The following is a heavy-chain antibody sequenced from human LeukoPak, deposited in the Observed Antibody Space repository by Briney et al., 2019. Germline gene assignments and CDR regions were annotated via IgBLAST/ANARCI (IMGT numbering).Heavy chain of an antibody. CDR1: GFTFSSYA. CDR2: ISGSGGST. J-gene: IGHJ6*02. V-gene: IGHV3-23*01. D-gene: IGHD6-13*01. CDR3: ARLRIAAAGTGMDV. Sequence: PGGSLRLSCAASGFTFSSYAMSWVRQAPGKGLEWVSAISGSGGSTYYADSVKGRFTISRDNSKNTLYLQMNSLRAEDTAVYYCARLRIAAAGTGMDVWGQGTTVTVSS.